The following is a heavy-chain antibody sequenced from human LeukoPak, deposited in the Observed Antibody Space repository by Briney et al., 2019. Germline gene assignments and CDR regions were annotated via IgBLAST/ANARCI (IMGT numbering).Heavy chain of an antibody. Sequence: GSSVKVSCKASGGTFSSYAIGWVRQAPGQGLEWMGRIIPILGIANYAQKFQGRVTITADKSTSTAYMELSSLRSEDTAVYYCAFPDCSGGSCYVGGDAFDIWGQGTMVTVSS. V-gene: IGHV1-69*04. CDR2: IIPILGIA. D-gene: IGHD2-15*01. CDR3: AFPDCSGGSCYVGGDAFDI. J-gene: IGHJ3*02. CDR1: GGTFSSYA.